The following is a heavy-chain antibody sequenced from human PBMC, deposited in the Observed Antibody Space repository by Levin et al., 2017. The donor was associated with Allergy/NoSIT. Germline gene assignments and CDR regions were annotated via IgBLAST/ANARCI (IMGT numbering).Heavy chain of an antibody. V-gene: IGHV3-30*18. CDR2: ISYDEINK. Sequence: PGGSLRLSCAASGFTFNNYGMHWVRQAPGKGLEWVAVISYDEINKYYADSVKGRFTVSRDNSKNTLYLQLNGLRAEDTAVYFCAKEPYYLGSGNTGYYFDYWGQGTLLTVSS. D-gene: IGHD3-10*01. CDR3: AKEPYYLGSGNTGYYFDY. J-gene: IGHJ4*02. CDR1: GFTFNNYG.